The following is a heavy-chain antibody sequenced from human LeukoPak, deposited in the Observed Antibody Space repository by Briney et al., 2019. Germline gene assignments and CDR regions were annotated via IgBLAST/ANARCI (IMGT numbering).Heavy chain of an antibody. CDR1: GGSISSYY. Sequence: SETLSLTCTVSGGSISSYYWSWIRQPPGKGLEWIGYIYYSGSTNYNPALKSRVTISVDTSKNQLSLKLSSVTAADTAVYYCARSKAHLSTSWYGTWFDPWGQGTLVTVSS. V-gene: IGHV4-59*08. CDR2: IYYSGST. J-gene: IGHJ5*02. CDR3: ARSKAHLSTSWYGTWFDP. D-gene: IGHD2-2*01.